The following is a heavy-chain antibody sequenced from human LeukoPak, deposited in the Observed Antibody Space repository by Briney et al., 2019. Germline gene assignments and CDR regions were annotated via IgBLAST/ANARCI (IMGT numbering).Heavy chain of an antibody. Sequence: GGSLSLSCAASRFTFSNHWMSWVRQAPGKGLEWVANIKQDGSEKNYVDSVKGRFTISRDNAKNSLYLQMNSLGAEDTAVYYRARHRSSFGVVIMGAFDMWGQGTMVTVSS. D-gene: IGHD3-3*01. CDR2: IKQDGSEK. CDR3: ARHRSSFGVVIMGAFDM. CDR1: RFTFSNHW. V-gene: IGHV3-7*01. J-gene: IGHJ3*02.